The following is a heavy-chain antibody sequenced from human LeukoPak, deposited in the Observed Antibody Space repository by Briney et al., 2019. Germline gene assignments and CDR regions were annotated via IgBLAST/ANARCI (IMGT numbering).Heavy chain of an antibody. D-gene: IGHD4-17*01. J-gene: IGHJ4*02. CDR3: ASGPTVTTLDY. Sequence: SETLSLTCTVSGGSISSYYWSWIRQPPGKGLEWIGSIYHSGSTYYNPSLKSRVTISVDTSKNQFSLKLSSVTAADTAVYYCASGPTVTTLDYWGQGTLVTVSS. CDR1: GGSISSYY. CDR2: IYHSGST. V-gene: IGHV4-59*08.